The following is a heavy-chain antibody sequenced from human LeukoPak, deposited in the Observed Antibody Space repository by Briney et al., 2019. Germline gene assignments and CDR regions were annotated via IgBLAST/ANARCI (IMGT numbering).Heavy chain of an antibody. V-gene: IGHV1-18*01. Sequence: ASVKVSCKASGYTFTSYGISWVRQAPGQGLEWMGWISAYNGNTNYAQKLQGRVTMTTDTSTSTAYMELRSLRSDDTAVYYCARDEAVTMVRGVIMGFHYWGQGTLVTVSS. CDR1: GYTFTSYG. CDR2: ISAYNGNT. D-gene: IGHD3-10*01. CDR3: ARDEAVTMVRGVIMGFHY. J-gene: IGHJ4*02.